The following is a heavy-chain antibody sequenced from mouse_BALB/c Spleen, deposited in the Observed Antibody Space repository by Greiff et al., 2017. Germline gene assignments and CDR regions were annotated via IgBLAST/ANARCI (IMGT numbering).Heavy chain of an antibody. CDR1: GFTFSSYA. Sequence: EVQLVESGGGLVKPGRSLTLSCAASGFTFSSYAMSWVRQTPEKRLEWVASISSGGSTYYPDSVKGRFTISRDNARNILYLQMSSLRSEDTAMYYCAREDYSWFAYWGQGTLVTVSA. V-gene: IGHV5-6-5*01. CDR3: AREDYSWFAY. CDR2: ISSGGST. J-gene: IGHJ3*01. D-gene: IGHD1-1*01.